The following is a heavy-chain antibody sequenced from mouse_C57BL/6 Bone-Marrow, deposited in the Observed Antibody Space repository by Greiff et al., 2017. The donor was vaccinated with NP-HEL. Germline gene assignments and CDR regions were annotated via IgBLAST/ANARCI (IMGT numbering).Heavy chain of an antibody. CDR2: IHPNSGST. Sequence: QVQLQQPGAELVKPGASVKLSCKASGYTFTSYWMHWVKQRPGQGLEWIGMIHPNSGSTNYNEKFKSKATLTVDKSSSTAYMQLSSLTSEDSAVYYVARKGWICYYAMDYWDQGTSVTVSS. D-gene: IGHD2-3*01. V-gene: IGHV1-64*01. CDR3: ARKGWICYYAMDY. J-gene: IGHJ4*01. CDR1: GYTFTSYW.